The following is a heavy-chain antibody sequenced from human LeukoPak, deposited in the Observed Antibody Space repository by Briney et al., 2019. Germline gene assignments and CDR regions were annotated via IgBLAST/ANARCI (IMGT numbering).Heavy chain of an antibody. CDR1: GDSVSSNSAA. J-gene: IGHJ6*02. D-gene: IGHD3-10*01. V-gene: IGHV6-1*01. CDR2: TYYRSKWYN. Sequence: SQTLSLTCAISGDSVSSNSAAWNWIRQSPSRGLEWLGRTYYRSKWYNDYAVSVKSRITINPDTSKNQFSLQLNSVTPEDAAVYYCARDREYYYGSGRSHYGVDVWGQGTTVTVSS. CDR3: ARDREYYYGSGRSHYGVDV.